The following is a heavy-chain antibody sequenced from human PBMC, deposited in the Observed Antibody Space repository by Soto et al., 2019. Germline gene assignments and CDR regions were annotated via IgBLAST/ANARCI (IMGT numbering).Heavy chain of an antibody. J-gene: IGHJ6*02. CDR3: ATEPLCSGGSCYLSGPRHMDV. CDR1: GYTLTELS. D-gene: IGHD2-15*01. V-gene: IGHV1-24*01. Sequence: ASVKVSCKVSGYTLTELSMHWVRQAPGKGLEWMGGFDPEDGETIYAQKFQGRVTMTEDTSTDTAYMELSSLRSEDTAVYYCATEPLCSGGSCYLSGPRHMDVWAKGPRSPSP. CDR2: FDPEDGET.